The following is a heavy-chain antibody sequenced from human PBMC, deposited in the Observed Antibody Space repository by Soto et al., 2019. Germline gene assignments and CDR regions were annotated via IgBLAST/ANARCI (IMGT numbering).Heavy chain of an antibody. V-gene: IGHV1-18*01. CDR3: ARDGAYDFWSGYYSY. Sequence: RASVEVSCKASGYTFTSYGISWVRQAPGQGLEWMGWISAYNGNTNYAQKLQGRATMTTDTSTSTAYMELRSLRSDDTAVYYCARDGAYDFWSGYYSYWGQGTLVTVSS. CDR2: ISAYNGNT. J-gene: IGHJ4*02. CDR1: GYTFTSYG. D-gene: IGHD3-3*01.